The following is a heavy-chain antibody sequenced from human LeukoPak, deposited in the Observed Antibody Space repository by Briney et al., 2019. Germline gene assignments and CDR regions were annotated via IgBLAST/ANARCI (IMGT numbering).Heavy chain of an antibody. CDR2: ISSSGGST. J-gene: IGHJ4*02. Sequence: PGGSLRLSCAASGFTFSSAAMSWVRQAPGKGLEWVSIISSSGGSTYYADSVKGRFIISRDNSKNTLYLQMNSLRAEDTAVYYCVREDTPATANYWGQGTLVTISS. CDR1: GFTFSSAA. V-gene: IGHV3-23*01. D-gene: IGHD2-21*02. CDR3: VREDTPATANY.